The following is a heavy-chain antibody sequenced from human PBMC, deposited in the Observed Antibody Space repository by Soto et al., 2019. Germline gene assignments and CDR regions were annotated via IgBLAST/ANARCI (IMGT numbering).Heavy chain of an antibody. CDR3: AREGGYNRNPLPHYYYGMDV. Sequence: ASVKVSCKASGYTFTSYAMHWVRQAPGQRLEWMGWINAGNGNTKYSQKFQGRVTITRDTSASTAYMELSSLRSEDTAVYYCAREGGYNRNPLPHYYYGMDVWGQGTTVTV. CDR1: GYTFTSYA. V-gene: IGHV1-3*01. CDR2: INAGNGNT. J-gene: IGHJ6*02. D-gene: IGHD1-20*01.